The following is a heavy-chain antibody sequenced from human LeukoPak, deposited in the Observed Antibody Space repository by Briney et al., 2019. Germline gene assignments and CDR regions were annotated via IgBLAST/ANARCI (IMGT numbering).Heavy chain of an antibody. Sequence: PGGSLRLSCVASGFTFSTYNMNWVRQAPGKGLEWVSHISPRGTTRYYADSVKGRFTISRDNAKNSLYLKMSRLRVEDSAVYYCASFSRRTRAYYLDVWGKGTTVAVSS. CDR1: GFTFSTYN. D-gene: IGHD2/OR15-2a*01. CDR2: ISPRGTTR. CDR3: ASFSRRTRAYYLDV. J-gene: IGHJ6*03. V-gene: IGHV3-48*04.